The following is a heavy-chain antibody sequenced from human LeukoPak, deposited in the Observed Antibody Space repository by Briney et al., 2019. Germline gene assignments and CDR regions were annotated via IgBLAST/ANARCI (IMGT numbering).Heavy chain of an antibody. D-gene: IGHD3-9*01. CDR1: GFTFSSYG. V-gene: IGHV3-30*03. CDR2: ISYDGSNK. J-gene: IGHJ4*02. CDR3: ASTIRYFDWPTPYYSDY. Sequence: QPGGSLRLSCAASGFTFSSYGMHWVRQAPGKGLEWVAVISYDGSNKYYADSVKGRFTISRDNSKNTLYLQMNSLRAEDTAVYYCASTIRYFDWPTPYYSDYWGQGTLVTVSS.